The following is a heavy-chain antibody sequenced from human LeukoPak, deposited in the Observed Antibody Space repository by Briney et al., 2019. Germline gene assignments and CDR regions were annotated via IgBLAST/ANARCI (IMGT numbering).Heavy chain of an antibody. V-gene: IGHV3-30*02. CDR2: IRNDGSNK. D-gene: IGHD1-26*01. CDR1: GLTFTSYG. Sequence: GPSLRLSCTPSGLTFTSYGIRWVSHPERNWMEWVAFIRNDGSNKYYADSVKGRFTISRDNSKNTVYLQMNSLRAEDTALYYCAILPGSYEEEYNWFDPWGQGTLVTVSS. J-gene: IGHJ5*02. CDR3: AILPGSYEEEYNWFDP.